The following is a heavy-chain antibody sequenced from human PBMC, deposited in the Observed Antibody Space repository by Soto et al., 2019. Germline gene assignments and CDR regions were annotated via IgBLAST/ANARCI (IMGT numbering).Heavy chain of an antibody. D-gene: IGHD2-15*01. Sequence: ASVKVSCKASGYTFTSYGISWVRQAPGQGLEWMGWISAYNGNTNYAQKLQGRVTMTTDTSTSTAYMELRSLRSDDTAVYYCASTPHASWPYYYYYMDVWGKGTTVTVSS. CDR3: ASTPHASWPYYYYYMDV. J-gene: IGHJ6*03. CDR2: ISAYNGNT. V-gene: IGHV1-18*01. CDR1: GYTFTSYG.